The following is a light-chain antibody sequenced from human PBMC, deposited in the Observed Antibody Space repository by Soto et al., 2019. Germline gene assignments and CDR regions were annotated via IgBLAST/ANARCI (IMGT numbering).Light chain of an antibody. CDR3: SSYTSSTAYV. Sequence: QSVLTQPASVSGSPGQSITIPCTGTSSDVGGYNYVSWYPLHPGKAPKLILYEVTNRPSGVSDRFSGSKSGNTASLTISGLQAEDEADYYCSSYTSSTAYVFGTGTKVTVL. V-gene: IGLV2-14*01. CDR1: SSDVGGYNY. CDR2: EVT. J-gene: IGLJ1*01.